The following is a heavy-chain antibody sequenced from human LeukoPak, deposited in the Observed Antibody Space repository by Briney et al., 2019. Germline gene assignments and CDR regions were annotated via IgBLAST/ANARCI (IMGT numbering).Heavy chain of an antibody. CDR2: ISGSGGST. J-gene: IGHJ6*02. CDR3: AKASPLKLRPHYYYYGMDV. D-gene: IGHD4-17*01. V-gene: IGHV3-23*01. Sequence: GGSLRLSCAAPGFTFSSHAMSWVRQAPGKGLEWVSAISGSGGSTYYADSVKGRFTICRDNSKNTLYLQMNSLRAEDTAVYYCAKASPLKLRPHYYYYGMDVWGQGTTVTVSS. CDR1: GFTFSSHA.